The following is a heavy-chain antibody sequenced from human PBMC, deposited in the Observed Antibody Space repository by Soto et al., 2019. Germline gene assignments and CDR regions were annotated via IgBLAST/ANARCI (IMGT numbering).Heavy chain of an antibody. CDR3: ARDRSNSPDYFDY. CDR2: IYYSGIT. J-gene: IGHJ4*02. V-gene: IGHV4-30-4*01. Sequence: QVQLQESGPGLVKPSQTLSLTCTVSGGSISSDEYYWSWIRQARGKGLEWIGYIYYSGITDYNPSLKSRLTISIDTSKNQFSLRLTSVSAADTAVYFCARDRSNSPDYFDYWGQGTLVTVSS. D-gene: IGHD6-6*01. CDR1: GGSISSDEYY.